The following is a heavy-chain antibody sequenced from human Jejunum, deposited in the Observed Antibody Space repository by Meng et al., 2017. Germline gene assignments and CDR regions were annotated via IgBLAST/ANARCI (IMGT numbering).Heavy chain of an antibody. CDR2: ISWDGSNI. D-gene: IGHD2-15*01. V-gene: IGHV3-43D*04. J-gene: IGHJ4*02. CDR3: AKDTDEYCSGCSCYPDY. CDR1: GFTFDDYA. Sequence: GESLKISCAASGFTFDDYAMHWVRQAPGEGLEWVSLISWDGSNIQYADSVKGRFTISRDNSKNSLYLQMNSLRPEDTALYYCAKDTDEYCSGCSCYPDYWGQGTLVTVSS.